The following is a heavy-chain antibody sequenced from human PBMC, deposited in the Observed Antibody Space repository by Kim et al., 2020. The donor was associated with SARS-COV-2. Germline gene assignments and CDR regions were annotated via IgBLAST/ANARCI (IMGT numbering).Heavy chain of an antibody. CDR1: EFSFSSYW. Sequence: GGSLRLSCTVSEFSFSSYWMHWVRQAPGKGLVWVSRINEYGSVTDYADSVKGRFTISRDNGKNTLYLQMDGLRAEDTAVYFCSRDLAGGRDSWGQGTLVTVSS. J-gene: IGHJ4*02. CDR2: INEYGSVT. D-gene: IGHD1-26*01. CDR3: SRDLAGGRDS. V-gene: IGHV3-74*01.